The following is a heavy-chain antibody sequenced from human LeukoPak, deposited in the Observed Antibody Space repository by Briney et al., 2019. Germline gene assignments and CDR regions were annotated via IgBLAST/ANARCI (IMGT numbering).Heavy chain of an antibody. Sequence: GGSLRLSCAASGFTFSSYGMHWVRQAPGKGLEWVAFIRYDGSNKYYADSVKGRFTISRDNSKNTLYLQMNSLRAEDTAVYYCAKAGWDDYGDYHLFDYWGQGTLVTVSS. D-gene: IGHD4-17*01. J-gene: IGHJ4*02. CDR2: IRYDGSNK. CDR1: GFTFSSYG. V-gene: IGHV3-30*02. CDR3: AKAGWDDYGDYHLFDY.